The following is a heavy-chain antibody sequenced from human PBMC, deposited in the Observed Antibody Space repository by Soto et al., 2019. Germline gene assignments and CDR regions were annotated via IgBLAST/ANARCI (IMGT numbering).Heavy chain of an antibody. CDR3: ARDRAGKAAAGTWRDAVMDV. Sequence: PGGSLRLSCAASGFTFSSYAMHWVRQAPGKGLEWVAVISYDGSNKYYADSVKGRFTISRDNSKNTLYLQMNSLRAEDTAVYYCARDRAGKAAAGTWRDAVMDVWGQGTTVTVSS. D-gene: IGHD6-13*01. V-gene: IGHV3-30-3*01. CDR2: ISYDGSNK. J-gene: IGHJ6*02. CDR1: GFTFSSYA.